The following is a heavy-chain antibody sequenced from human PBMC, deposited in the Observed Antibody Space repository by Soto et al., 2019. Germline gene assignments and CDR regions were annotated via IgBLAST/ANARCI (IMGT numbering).Heavy chain of an antibody. V-gene: IGHV4-59*01. CDR3: VRHTGGTTEDY. CDR1: GGSINGYY. D-gene: IGHD4-4*01. CDR2: ISYSGSA. J-gene: IGHJ4*02. Sequence: QVQLQESGPGLVKPSETLSLTCTVSGGSINGYYWSWIRQPPGKGLEWIGYISYSGSANYNSSLKSRVTISIDKSKNQFSLKLTSVSAADTAVYYCVRHTGGTTEDYWGQGTLVTVSS.